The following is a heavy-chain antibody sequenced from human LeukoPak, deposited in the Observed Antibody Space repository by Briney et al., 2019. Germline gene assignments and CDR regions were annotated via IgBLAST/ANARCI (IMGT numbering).Heavy chain of an antibody. CDR3: AKESDSGYHSEGPKN. CDR2: VRNDGSNE. V-gene: IGHV3-30*02. Sequence: GGSLRLSCAASGFVLSDYGMHWVRQAPGKGLEWVAFVRNDGSNEYYVGSVKGRFTISRDKSKNTLYLQMNSLRAKDTAVYSCAKESDSGYHSEGPKNWGLGTLVTVSS. D-gene: IGHD5-12*01. J-gene: IGHJ4*02. CDR1: GFVLSDYG.